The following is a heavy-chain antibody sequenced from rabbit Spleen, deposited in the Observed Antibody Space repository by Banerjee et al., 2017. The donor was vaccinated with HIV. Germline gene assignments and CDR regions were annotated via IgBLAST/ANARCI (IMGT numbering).Heavy chain of an antibody. J-gene: IGHJ4*01. Sequence: QEQLVESGGGLVQPEGSLTLTCTASGFSFSSSYYMCWVRQAPGKGLEWIGCIYTGSSGSTYYASWAKGRFTISKTSSTTVTLQMTSLTAADTATYFCARDTVYAAYAGFGHATLHYFNLWGPGTLVTVS. V-gene: IGHV1S45*01. D-gene: IGHD6-1*01. CDR1: GFSFSSSYY. CDR3: ARDTVYAAYAGFGHATLHYFNL. CDR2: IYTGSSGST.